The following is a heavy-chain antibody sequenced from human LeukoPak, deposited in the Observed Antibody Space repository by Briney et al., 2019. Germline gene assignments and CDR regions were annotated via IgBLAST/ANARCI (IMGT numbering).Heavy chain of an antibody. J-gene: IGHJ2*01. Sequence: GGSLRLSCEASEFTFSNYNMNWVRQAPGQRLEWVSSITSSSTYVFYADSVKGRFTISRDNAQNSLYLQMNSLRAEDTAVYYCANRDFDLWGRGTLVTVSS. CDR2: ITSSSTYV. CDR1: EFTFSNYN. CDR3: ANRDFDL. V-gene: IGHV3-21*01. D-gene: IGHD5-24*01.